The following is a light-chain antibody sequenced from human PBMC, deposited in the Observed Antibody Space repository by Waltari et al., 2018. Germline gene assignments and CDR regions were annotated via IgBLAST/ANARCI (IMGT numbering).Light chain of an antibody. Sequence: DIQMTQSPSSLSASVGDRVTITCRASQSISTYLNWYQQKPGKAPKLLICAPSILQSGVPSRFSGSGSGTDFTLTISSLQPEDFATFYCQQSYSSPRTFGQGTKVEIK. CDR3: QQSYSSPRT. J-gene: IGKJ1*01. CDR1: QSISTY. CDR2: APS. V-gene: IGKV1-39*01.